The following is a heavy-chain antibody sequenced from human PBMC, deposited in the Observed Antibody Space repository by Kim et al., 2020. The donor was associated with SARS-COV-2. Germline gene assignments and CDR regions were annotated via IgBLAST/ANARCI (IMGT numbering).Heavy chain of an antibody. V-gene: IGHV4-39*01. Sequence: SETLSLTCTVSGGSISSSSYYWGWIRQPPGKGLEWIGSIYYSGSTYYNPSLKSRVTISVDTSKNQFSLKLSSVTAADTAVYYCASEHEYCSGGSCYGEFDYWGQGTLVTVSS. CDR3: ASEHEYCSGGSCYGEFDY. CDR2: IYYSGST. D-gene: IGHD2-15*01. CDR1: GGSISSSSYY. J-gene: IGHJ4*02.